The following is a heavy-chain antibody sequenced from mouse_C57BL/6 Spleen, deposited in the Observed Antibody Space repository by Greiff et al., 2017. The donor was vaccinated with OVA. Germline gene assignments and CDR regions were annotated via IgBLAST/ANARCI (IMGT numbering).Heavy chain of an antibody. Sequence: VQLQQSGPELVKPGASVKISCKASGYAFSSSWMNWVKQRPGKGLEWIGRIYPGDGDTNYNGKFKGKATLTADKSSSTAYMQLSSLTSEDSAVYFCARWENWVYFDYWGQGTTLTVSS. D-gene: IGHD4-1*01. CDR1: GYAFSSSW. V-gene: IGHV1-82*01. CDR2: IYPGDGDT. CDR3: ARWENWVYFDY. J-gene: IGHJ2*01.